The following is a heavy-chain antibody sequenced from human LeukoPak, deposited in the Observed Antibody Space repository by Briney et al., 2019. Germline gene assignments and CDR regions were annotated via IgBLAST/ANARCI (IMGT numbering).Heavy chain of an antibody. CDR2: ISYDGSNK. CDR1: GFTFSSYA. V-gene: IGHV3-30*04. D-gene: IGHD2-8*01. Sequence: GGSLRLSCAASGFTFSSYAMHWVRQAPGKGLEWVAVISYDGSNKYYADSVKGRFTISRDNSKNTLYLQMNSLRAEDTAVYYCAGVYARVYFDYWGQGTLVTVSS. CDR3: AGVYARVYFDY. J-gene: IGHJ4*02.